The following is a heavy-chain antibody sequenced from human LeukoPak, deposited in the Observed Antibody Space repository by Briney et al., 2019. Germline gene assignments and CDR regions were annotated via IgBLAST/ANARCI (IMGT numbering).Heavy chain of an antibody. CDR3: ATFDSGSYYYFDY. Sequence: ASVKVSCKASGGTFSSYAISWVRQAPGQGLEWMGRSIPILGIANYAQKFQGRVTITADKSTSTAYMELSSLRSEDTAVYYCATFDSGSYYYFDYWGQGTLVTVSS. CDR1: GGTFSSYA. D-gene: IGHD1-26*01. V-gene: IGHV1-69*04. CDR2: SIPILGIA. J-gene: IGHJ4*02.